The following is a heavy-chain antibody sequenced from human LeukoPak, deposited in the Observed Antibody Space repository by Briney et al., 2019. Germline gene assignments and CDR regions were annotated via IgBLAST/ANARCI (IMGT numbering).Heavy chain of an antibody. CDR3: ARDLDYSTGFDY. J-gene: IGHJ4*02. V-gene: IGHV3-21*01. D-gene: IGHD4-11*01. CDR2: ISSGGAYI. Sequence: GGSLRLSCAASGFAFRNYSMNWVRQAPGKGLEWVSSISSGGAYIYYAESLKGRFTISRDNAKNLLYLQMNSLRADDTAVYYCARDLDYSTGFDYWGEGTLVTVSS. CDR1: GFAFRNYS.